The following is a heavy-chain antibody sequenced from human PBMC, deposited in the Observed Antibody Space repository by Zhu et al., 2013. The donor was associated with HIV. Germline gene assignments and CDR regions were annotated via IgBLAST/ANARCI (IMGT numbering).Heavy chain of an antibody. Sequence: QVQLVQSGAEVKKPGASVKVSCKASGYTFTGYYMHWVRQAPGQGLEWMGWINPNSGGTNYAQKFQGWVTMTRDTSISTAYMELSRLRSDDTAVYYCARSHYYDSSGPDAFDIWGQGDNGHRLF. V-gene: IGHV1-2*04. D-gene: IGHD3-22*01. CDR3: ARSHYYDSSGPDAFDI. CDR2: INPNSGGT. J-gene: IGHJ3*02. CDR1: GYTFTGYY.